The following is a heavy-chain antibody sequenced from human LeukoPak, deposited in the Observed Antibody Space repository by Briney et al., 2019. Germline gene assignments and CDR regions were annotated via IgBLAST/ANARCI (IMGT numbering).Heavy chain of an antibody. J-gene: IGHJ4*02. Sequence: PGGSLRLSCAASGFTFSSYAMSWVRQAPGKGLEWVSAISGSGGSTYCADSVKGRFTISRDNSKNTLYLQMNSQRAEDTAVYYCAKEPYDSSGYEFDYWGQGTLVTVSS. V-gene: IGHV3-23*01. CDR3: AKEPYDSSGYEFDY. D-gene: IGHD3-22*01. CDR1: GFTFSSYA. CDR2: ISGSGGST.